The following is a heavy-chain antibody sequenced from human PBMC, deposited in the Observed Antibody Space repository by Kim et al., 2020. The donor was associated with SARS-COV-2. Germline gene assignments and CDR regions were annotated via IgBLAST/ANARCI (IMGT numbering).Heavy chain of an antibody. CDR3: AKDTLTLPTTGYFDY. Sequence: DSGKGRFTIARDNAKNSLYLPMNSLRAEDTALYYCAKDTLTLPTTGYFDYWGQGTLVTVSS. V-gene: IGHV3-9*01. J-gene: IGHJ4*02. D-gene: IGHD1-1*01.